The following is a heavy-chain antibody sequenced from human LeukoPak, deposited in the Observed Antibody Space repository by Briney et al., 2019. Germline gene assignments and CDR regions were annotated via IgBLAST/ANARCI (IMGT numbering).Heavy chain of an antibody. V-gene: IGHV4-61*01. Sequence: SETLSLTCTVSGGSVSSGSYYWSWIRQPPGKGLEWIGYIYYSGSTNYNPSLKSRVTISVDTSKNQFSLKLSSVTAADTAVYYCAREMGATRALGYWGQGTLVTVSS. CDR3: AREMGATRALGY. CDR2: IYYSGST. J-gene: IGHJ4*02. CDR1: GGSVSSGSYY. D-gene: IGHD1-26*01.